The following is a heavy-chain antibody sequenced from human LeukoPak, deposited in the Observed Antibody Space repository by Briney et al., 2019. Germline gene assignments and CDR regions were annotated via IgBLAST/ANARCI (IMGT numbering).Heavy chain of an antibody. CDR3: ARRRGSFEFDY. J-gene: IGHJ4*02. V-gene: IGHV5-51*01. D-gene: IGHD1-26*01. CDR1: GYILTTYW. Sequence: GESLKISCKGSGYILTTYWIDWVRQMPGKGLEWMGIIYPGDSDTRYSPSFKGQVTLSVDKSINTAYLQWNSLKASDTAMYYCARRRGSFEFDYWGQGTLVTVSS. CDR2: IYPGDSDT.